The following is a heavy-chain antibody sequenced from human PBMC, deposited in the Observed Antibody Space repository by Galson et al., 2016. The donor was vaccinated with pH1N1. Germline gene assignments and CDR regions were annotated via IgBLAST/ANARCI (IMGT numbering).Heavy chain of an antibody. CDR2: ISPDGTDT. Sequence: SLRLSCAASGFTFNNYWMYWVRQAPGKGLVWVSRISPDGTDTLNADSVRGRFTITRDNSKNTLFLQMNSLGAEDTAMYYCTAYNWGSPLDVWGQGAMVTV. J-gene: IGHJ3*01. D-gene: IGHD7-27*01. CDR3: TAYNWGSPLDV. CDR1: GFTFNNYW. V-gene: IGHV3-74*01.